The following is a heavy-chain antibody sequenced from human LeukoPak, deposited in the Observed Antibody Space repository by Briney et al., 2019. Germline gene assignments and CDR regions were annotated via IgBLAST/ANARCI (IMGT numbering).Heavy chain of an antibody. D-gene: IGHD3-10*01. J-gene: IGHJ4*02. CDR1: GYTFTDYY. CDR2: INPNSGVT. V-gene: IGHV1-2*02. Sequence: RRASVKVSCKASGYTFTDYYLHWVRQAPGQGLEWMGWINPNSGVTNYAQKFQGKVIMTRDMSISTAYMELNRLRSDDTAVYYCARCGYYYGSGTYSGGCGPDYWGQGTLVTVSS. CDR3: ARCGYYYGSGTYSGGCGPDY.